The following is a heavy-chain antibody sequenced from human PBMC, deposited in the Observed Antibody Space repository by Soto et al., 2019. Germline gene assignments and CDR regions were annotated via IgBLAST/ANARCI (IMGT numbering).Heavy chain of an antibody. Sequence: SETLSLTCTVSGVSISNSSYYWGWIRRPPGKGVEWIGSIYYSGITYYNPSLKSRVAICVDTSKNQFSLKLTSVTAADTAVYYCARHGSNWGQGTLVTVSS. CDR2: IYYSGIT. CDR1: GVSISNSSYY. CDR3: ARHGSN. J-gene: IGHJ4*02. V-gene: IGHV4-39*01.